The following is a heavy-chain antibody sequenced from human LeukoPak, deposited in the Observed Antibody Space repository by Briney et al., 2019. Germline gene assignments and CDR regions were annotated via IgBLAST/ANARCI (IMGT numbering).Heavy chain of an antibody. CDR3: ARRSNWGTAFDY. J-gene: IGHJ4*02. CDR2: IYPDDSDT. D-gene: IGHD7-27*01. V-gene: IGHV5-51*01. CDR1: GYSFTTYW. Sequence: GESLKISCKGSGYSFTTYWISWVRQMPGKGLEWMGIIYPDDSDTRYSPSFQGQVTISADKSISTAYLQWSSLKASDTAIYYCARRSNWGTAFDYWGQGTLVTVSS.